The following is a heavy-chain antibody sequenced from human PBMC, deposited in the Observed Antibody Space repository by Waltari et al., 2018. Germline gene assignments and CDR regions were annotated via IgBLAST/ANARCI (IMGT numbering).Heavy chain of an antibody. Sequence: EVQLVESGGGLVKPGGSLRLSCAASGFTFRLFIMNWVRQAPGRGPEWVSTISSSGSYIYYADSVKGRFTISRDNAKNSVYLQMNSLRVDDTAVYYCTMAPDVPVRPTWGWGQGSLVTVSS. CDR3: TMAPDVPVRPTWG. V-gene: IGHV3-21*06. D-gene: IGHD7-27*01. J-gene: IGHJ4*02. CDR1: GFTFRLFI. CDR2: ISSSGSYI.